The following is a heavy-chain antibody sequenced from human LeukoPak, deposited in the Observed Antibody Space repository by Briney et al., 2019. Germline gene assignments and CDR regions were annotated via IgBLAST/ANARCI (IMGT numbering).Heavy chain of an antibody. Sequence: ASVKVSCKVSGYTFTSYGISWVRQAPGQGLEWMGWISAYNGNTNYAQKLQGRVTMTTDTSTSTAYMELRSLRSDDTAVYYCARDSDYYYDSSAWGFDYWGQGTLVAVSS. CDR3: ARDSDYYYDSSAWGFDY. CDR1: GYTFTSYG. V-gene: IGHV1-18*01. D-gene: IGHD3-22*01. CDR2: ISAYNGNT. J-gene: IGHJ4*02.